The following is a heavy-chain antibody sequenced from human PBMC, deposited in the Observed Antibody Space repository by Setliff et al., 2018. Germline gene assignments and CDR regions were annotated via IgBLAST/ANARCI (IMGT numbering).Heavy chain of an antibody. CDR2: ISGSGSTI. CDR3: ARLRAPGSHGLDP. J-gene: IGHJ5*02. Sequence: SLILSCAASGFTFSSYSMNWVRQAPGKGLEWVSYISGSGSTIYYADSVKGRFTISRDNAKTSLYLQMNSLRADDTAVYYCARLRAPGSHGLDPWGQGTLVTVSS. V-gene: IGHV3-48*01. D-gene: IGHD3-10*01. CDR1: GFTFSSYS.